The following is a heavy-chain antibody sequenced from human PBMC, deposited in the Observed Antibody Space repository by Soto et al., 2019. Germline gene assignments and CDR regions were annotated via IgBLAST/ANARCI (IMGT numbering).Heavy chain of an antibody. CDR2: IIPIFGTA. Sequence: SVKVSCKASGGTFSSYAISWVRQAPGQGLEWMGGIIPIFGTANYAQKFQGRVTITADESTSTAYMELSSLRSEDTAVYYCATAAQRQFTSDRWFDPWGQGTLVTVSS. CDR1: GGTFSSYA. V-gene: IGHV1-69*13. CDR3: ATAAQRQFTSDRWFDP. J-gene: IGHJ5*02. D-gene: IGHD1-1*01.